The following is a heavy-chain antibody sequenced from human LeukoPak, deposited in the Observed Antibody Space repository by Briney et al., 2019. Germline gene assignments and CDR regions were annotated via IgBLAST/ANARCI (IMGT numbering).Heavy chain of an antibody. J-gene: IGHJ4*02. CDR2: ISGGST. Sequence: GGSLRLSCAASGFTVSSNEMSWVRQAPGKGLEWVSSISGGSTYYADSRKGRFTISRDNSKNTLYLQMNSLRAEDTAVYYCAKDTKQSFDYWGQGTLVTVSS. D-gene: IGHD1-1*01. CDR3: AKDTKQSFDY. CDR1: GFTVSSNE. V-gene: IGHV3-38-3*01.